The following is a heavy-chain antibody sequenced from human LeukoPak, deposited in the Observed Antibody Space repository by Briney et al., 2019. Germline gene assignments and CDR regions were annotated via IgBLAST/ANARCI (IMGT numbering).Heavy chain of an antibody. CDR1: APSLTGYS. CDR3: ARGGYGPGSHYRY. J-gene: IGHJ4*02. CDR2: IDHTGSI. D-gene: IGHD3-10*01. Sequence: SHTPSPTLALNAPSLTGYSTSSIPQPPRKGLERIGEIDHTGSIIYNPSLRSRVTISVDTFKNQFSLNLRSVTAADRAIYYCARGGYGPGSHYRYWGQGTLVTVSS. V-gene: IGHV4-34*01.